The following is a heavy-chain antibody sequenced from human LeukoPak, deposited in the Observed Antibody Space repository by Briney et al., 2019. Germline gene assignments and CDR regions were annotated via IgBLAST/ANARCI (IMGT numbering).Heavy chain of an antibody. D-gene: IGHD2-21*02. CDR1: GGSINSGNYY. CDR3: ARGGYCGGDCYFYY. Sequence: SETLSLTCTVSGGSINSGNYYWSWIRQPAGKGLEWIGRIYTSGSTNYSPSLKSRLTISIDTSKNQFSLKLSSVTAADTAVYYCARGGYCGGDCYFYYWGQGTLVAVSS. V-gene: IGHV4-61*02. J-gene: IGHJ4*02. CDR2: IYTSGST.